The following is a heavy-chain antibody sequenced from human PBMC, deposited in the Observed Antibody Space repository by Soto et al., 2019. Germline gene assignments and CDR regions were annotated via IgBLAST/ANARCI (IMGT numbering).Heavy chain of an antibody. Sequence: EVQLVESGGGLVKPGGSLSLSCAASGFTFSSYSMNWVRQAPGKGLEWVSSISSSSSYIYYADSVKGRFTISRDNAKNSLYLQMNSLRAEDTAVYHCARDGGPAAPTYMDVWGKGTTVTVSS. J-gene: IGHJ6*03. D-gene: IGHD2-2*01. CDR3: ARDGGPAAPTYMDV. CDR1: GFTFSSYS. CDR2: ISSSSSYI. V-gene: IGHV3-21*01.